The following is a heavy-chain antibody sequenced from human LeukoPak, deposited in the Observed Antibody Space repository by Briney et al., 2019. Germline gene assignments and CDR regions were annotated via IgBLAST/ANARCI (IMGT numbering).Heavy chain of an antibody. D-gene: IGHD6-19*01. CDR2: ISSSGSTI. J-gene: IGHJ4*02. CDR3: ARGLRQWLLTYYFDY. CDR1: GFSFSSYE. V-gene: IGHV3-48*03. Sequence: PGGSLRLSCAASGFSFSSYEMNWVRQAPGKGLEWVSYISSSGSTIYYADSVKGRFTISRDNAKNSLYLQMNSLRAEDTAVYYGARGLRQWLLTYYFDYWGQGTLVTVSS.